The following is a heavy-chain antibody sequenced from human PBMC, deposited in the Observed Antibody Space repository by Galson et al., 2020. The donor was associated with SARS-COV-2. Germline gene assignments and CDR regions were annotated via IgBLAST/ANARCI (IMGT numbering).Heavy chain of an antibody. CDR2: TYYRSKWYN. CDR1: GDSVSSNT. J-gene: IGHJ5*02. V-gene: IGHV6-1*01. Sequence: SQTLSLTCAISGDSVSSNTWNWVRQSPSRGLEWLGRTYYRSKWYNDYAVSVKSRITINPDTSKNQFSLQLNSVTPEDTAIYYCVRGGWSISSWYGRTSNWFAPWGQGTLVTVSS. CDR3: VRGGWSISSWYGRTSNWFAP. D-gene: IGHD6-13*01.